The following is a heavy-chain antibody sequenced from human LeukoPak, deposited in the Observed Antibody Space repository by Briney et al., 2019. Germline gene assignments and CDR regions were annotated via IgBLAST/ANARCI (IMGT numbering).Heavy chain of an antibody. J-gene: IGHJ6*03. CDR3: ARHRGSSWYYYYMDV. D-gene: IGHD6-13*01. Sequence: SETLSLTCTVSGGSISSSSYYWGWIRQPPGKGLEWIGSIYYSGSTYYNPSLKSRVTISVDTSKNQFSLKLSSVTAADTAVYYCARHRGSSWYYYYMDVWGKGTTVTISS. CDR1: GGSISSSSYY. V-gene: IGHV4-39*01. CDR2: IYYSGST.